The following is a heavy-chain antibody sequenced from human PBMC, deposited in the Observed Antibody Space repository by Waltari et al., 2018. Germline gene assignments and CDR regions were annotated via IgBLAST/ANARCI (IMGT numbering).Heavy chain of an antibody. CDR1: GYSISSGYY. V-gene: IGHV4-38-2*01. J-gene: IGHJ3*02. CDR3: ARGVQVLRIPPGAFDI. D-gene: IGHD2-15*01. Sequence: QVQLQESGPGLVKPSETLSLTCAVSGYSISSGYYWGWIRQPPGKGLEWIGSIYHSGSTYYNPSLESRVTISVDTSKNQFSLKLSSVTAADTAVYYCARGVQVLRIPPGAFDIWGQGTMVTVSS. CDR2: IYHSGST.